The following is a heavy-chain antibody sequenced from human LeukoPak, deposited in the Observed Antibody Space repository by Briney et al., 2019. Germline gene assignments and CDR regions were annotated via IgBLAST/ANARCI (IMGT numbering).Heavy chain of an antibody. D-gene: IGHD2-21*02. Sequence: PSETLSLTCAVYGGSFSGYYWSWIRQPPGKGLEWIGEINHSGSTKYNPSLKSRVTISVDTSKNQFSLKPSSVTAADTAVYYCARGCGDCYREPNAAFDYWGQGALVTVSS. CDR3: ARGCGDCYREPNAAFDY. CDR2: INHSGST. V-gene: IGHV4-34*01. CDR1: GGSFSGYY. J-gene: IGHJ4*02.